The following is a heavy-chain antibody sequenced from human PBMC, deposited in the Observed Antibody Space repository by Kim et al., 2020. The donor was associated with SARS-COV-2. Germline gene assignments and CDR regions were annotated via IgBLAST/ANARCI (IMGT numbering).Heavy chain of an antibody. V-gene: IGHV2-5*02. CDR1: GFSLSTSGVG. J-gene: IGHJ5*02. CDR2: IYWDDDK. CDR3: ARRQASGWYGDWFDP. D-gene: IGHD6-19*01. Sequence: SGPTLVNPTQTLTLTCTFSGFSLSTSGVGVGWIRQPPGKALEWLAPIYWDDDKRYSPSLKSRLTITKDTSKNQVVLTMTNMDPVDTATYYCARRQASGWYGDWFDPWGQGTLVTVSS.